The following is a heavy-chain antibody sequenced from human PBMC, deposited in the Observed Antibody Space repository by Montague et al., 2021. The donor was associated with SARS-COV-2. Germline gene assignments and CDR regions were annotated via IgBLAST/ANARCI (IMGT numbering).Heavy chain of an antibody. Sequence: SLRLSCAASGFTFSAYLMHWVRQAPGQGLEWVARIRADGTTTNYADSVKGRFTISRDNSQDTVYLHMTTLTAEDTAVYYCVRAFSNSFKWFDPWGQGTLVTVSS. CDR2: IRADGTTT. V-gene: IGHV3-74*01. J-gene: IGHJ5*02. CDR3: VRAFSNSFKWFDP. CDR1: GFTFSAYL. D-gene: IGHD6-13*01.